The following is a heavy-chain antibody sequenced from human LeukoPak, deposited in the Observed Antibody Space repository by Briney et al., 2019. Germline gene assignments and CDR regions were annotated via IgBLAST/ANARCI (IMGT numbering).Heavy chain of an antibody. CDR3: AKDGHSSGWYLNYYYYGMDV. CDR1: GFNFSSYG. J-gene: IGHJ6*02. D-gene: IGHD6-19*01. V-gene: IGHV3-30*18. CDR2: ILNEGSNK. Sequence: GALRPPFGAPGFNFSSYGMHWVRPGPGKGVEGVGGILNEGSNKYYADSVKGRFTISRDNSKNTLYLQMNSLRAEDTAVYYCAKDGHSSGWYLNYYYYGMDVWGQGTTVTVSS.